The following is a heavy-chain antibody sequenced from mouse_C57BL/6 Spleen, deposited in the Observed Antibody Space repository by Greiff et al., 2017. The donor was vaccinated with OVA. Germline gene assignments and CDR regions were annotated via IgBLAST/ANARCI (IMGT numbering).Heavy chain of an antibody. D-gene: IGHD2-1*01. CDR1: GYAFSSSW. CDR3: ARGGNLDY. V-gene: IGHV1-82*01. J-gene: IGHJ2*01. Sequence: LQESGPELVKPGASVKISCKASGYAFSSSWMNWVKQRPGKGLEWIGRIYPGDGDTNYNGKFKGKATLTADKSSSTAYMQLSSLTSEDSAVYFCARGGNLDYWGQGTTLTVSS. CDR2: IYPGDGDT.